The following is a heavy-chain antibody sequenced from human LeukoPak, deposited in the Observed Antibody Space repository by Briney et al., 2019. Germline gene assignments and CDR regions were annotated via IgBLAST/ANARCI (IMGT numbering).Heavy chain of an antibody. V-gene: IGHV1-2*02. CDR2: INPNSGGT. Sequence: GASVKVSCKASGYTFTGYYMHWVRQAPGQGLEWMGWINPNSGGTNYAQKFQGRVTMTRGTSISTAYMELSRLRSDDTAVYYCARDWQQLENAPRYNWFDPWGQGTLVTVSS. CDR1: GYTFTGYY. D-gene: IGHD6-13*01. CDR3: ARDWQQLENAPRYNWFDP. J-gene: IGHJ5*02.